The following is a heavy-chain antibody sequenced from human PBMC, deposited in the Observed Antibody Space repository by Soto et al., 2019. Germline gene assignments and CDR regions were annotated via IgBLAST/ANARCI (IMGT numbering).Heavy chain of an antibody. CDR2: IIPIFGTA. V-gene: IGHV1-69*13. D-gene: IGHD3-3*01. CDR1: GGTFSSYA. Sequence: PAASVKVSCKASGGTFSSYAISWVRQAPGQGLEWMGGIIPIFGTANYAQKFQGRVTITADESTSTAYMELSSLRSEDTAVYYCASSITIFGVARPPDYWGQGTLVTVSS. J-gene: IGHJ4*02. CDR3: ASSITIFGVARPPDY.